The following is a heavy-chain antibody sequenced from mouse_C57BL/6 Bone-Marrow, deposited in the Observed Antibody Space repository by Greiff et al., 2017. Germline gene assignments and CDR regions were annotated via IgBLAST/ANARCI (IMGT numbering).Heavy chain of an antibody. Sequence: QVQLQQSGAELAKPGASVKLSCKASGYTFTSYWMHWVKQRPGQGLEWIGYINPSSGYTKYNQKFKDTATLTADKSSSTAYMQLSSLTYEDSAVYYCARDGYDAWFAYWGQGTLVTVSA. CDR1: GYTFTSYW. CDR2: INPSSGYT. V-gene: IGHV1-7*01. J-gene: IGHJ3*01. D-gene: IGHD2-2*01. CDR3: ARDGYDAWFAY.